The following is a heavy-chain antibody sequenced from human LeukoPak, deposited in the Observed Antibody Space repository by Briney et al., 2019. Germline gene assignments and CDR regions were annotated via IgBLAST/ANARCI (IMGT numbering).Heavy chain of an antibody. Sequence: PSETLSLTRTVSGGSISSYYWSWIRQPPGKGLEWIGYIYYNGSTNYNPSLQSRLTISVDTSKNQFSLKLSSVTAADMAVYYCARHLRAVAGGRYFDYWGQGILVTVSS. CDR2: IYYNGST. J-gene: IGHJ4*02. CDR1: GGSISSYY. CDR3: ARHLRAVAGGRYFDY. V-gene: IGHV4-59*08. D-gene: IGHD6-19*01.